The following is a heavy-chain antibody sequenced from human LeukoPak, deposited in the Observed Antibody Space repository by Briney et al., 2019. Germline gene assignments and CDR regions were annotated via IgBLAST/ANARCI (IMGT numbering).Heavy chain of an antibody. D-gene: IGHD3-22*01. J-gene: IGHJ4*02. Sequence: GGSLRLSCAASGCTFDDYAMHWARQAPGKGLEWVSLIGWDGGYTYYADSVKGRFTISKDNSKNSLYLQMNSLRAEDTALYYCAKGGVYDSSVYFDYWGQGTLVTVSS. CDR2: IGWDGGYT. V-gene: IGHV3-43D*03. CDR3: AKGGVYDSSVYFDY. CDR1: GCTFDDYA.